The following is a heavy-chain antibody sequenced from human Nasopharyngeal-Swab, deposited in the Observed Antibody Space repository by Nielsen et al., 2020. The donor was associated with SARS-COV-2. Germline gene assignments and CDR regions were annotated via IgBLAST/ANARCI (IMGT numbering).Heavy chain of an antibody. CDR3: ARSAGRVTTVTPPGY. V-gene: IGHV1-2*06. CDR2: INPNSGGT. J-gene: IGHJ4*02. D-gene: IGHD4-17*01. CDR1: VYTFTGYY. Sequence: ASVKVSFKASVYTFTGYYMHWVRQAPGQGLEWMGRINPNSGGTNYAQKFQGRVTMTRDTSISTAYMELSRLRSDDTAVYYCARSAGRVTTVTPPGYWGQGTLVTVSS.